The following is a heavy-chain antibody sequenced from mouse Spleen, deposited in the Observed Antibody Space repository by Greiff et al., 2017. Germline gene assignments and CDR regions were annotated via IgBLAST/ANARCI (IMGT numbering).Heavy chain of an antibody. CDR1: GYTFTTYW. CDR3: ARGGNFPFAY. J-gene: IGHJ3*01. D-gene: IGHD2-1*01. CDR2: IDPSTTYT. Sequence: VQLQQSGADLVMPGASVKLSCKASGYTFTTYWMYWMRQRPGQGLEWIGEIDPSTTYTNYNQKFKDKATLTVDTSSSTAYMQLSSLTSEDSAVYYCARGGNFPFAYWGQGTLVTVSA. V-gene: IGHV1-69*01.